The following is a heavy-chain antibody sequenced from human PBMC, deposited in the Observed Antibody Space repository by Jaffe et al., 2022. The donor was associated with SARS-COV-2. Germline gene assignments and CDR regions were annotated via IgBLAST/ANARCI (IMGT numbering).Heavy chain of an antibody. D-gene: IGHD6-19*01. CDR3: GHLPPALAEADTGYYYYYYYMDV. Sequence: QITLKESGPALVKPTQTLTLTCTFSGFSLSTGGVGVGWIRQPPGKALEWLAVIYWDDDKRYSPSLKSRLTITKDTSKNHVVLKMTDMDPVDTATYYCGHLPPALAEADTGYYYYYYYMDVWGKGTAVTVSS. V-gene: IGHV2-5*02. CDR2: IYWDDDK. J-gene: IGHJ6*03. CDR1: GFSLSTGGVG.